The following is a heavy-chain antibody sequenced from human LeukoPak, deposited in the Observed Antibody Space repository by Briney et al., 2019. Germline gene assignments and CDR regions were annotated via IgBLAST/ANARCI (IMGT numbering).Heavy chain of an antibody. CDR1: SGSISSYY. CDR2: IYTSGST. Sequence: SVTLSLTCTVSSGSISSYYWSWIRHPRGKGLEWIGRIYTSGSTNYNPALTGRVTLSVDTPQKQCSLRVSSVTAGDTVGYYFAGAPSATGLGRYMDVSGNGT. CDR3: AGAPSATGLGRYMDV. J-gene: IGHJ6*03. V-gene: IGHV4-4*07.